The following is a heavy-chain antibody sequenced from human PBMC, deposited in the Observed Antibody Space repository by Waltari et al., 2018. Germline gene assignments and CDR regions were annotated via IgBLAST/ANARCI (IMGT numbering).Heavy chain of an antibody. J-gene: IGHJ3*02. CDR3: AKDSSGTIFGVVNAFDI. CDR1: GFTFDAYA. V-gene: IGHV3-9*03. D-gene: IGHD3-3*01. Sequence: EVQLVESGGGLVQPGRSLRLSCAASGFTFDAYAMHWVRQAPGKVLEWVSGISWNSGSIGYADYVKGRFTISRDNAKNSLYLQMNSLRAEDMALYYCAKDSSGTIFGVVNAFDIWGQGTMVTVSS. CDR2: ISWNSGSI.